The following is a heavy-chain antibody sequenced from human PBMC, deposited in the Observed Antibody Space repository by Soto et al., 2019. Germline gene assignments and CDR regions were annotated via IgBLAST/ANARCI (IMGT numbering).Heavy chain of an antibody. V-gene: IGHV4-34*01. D-gene: IGHD6-19*01. J-gene: IGHJ6*02. Sequence: PSETLFLTCAVYGGTFSGYCWSWIRQPPGKGLEWIGEINHSGSNNYNPSLKGRFTIPVDTSKNQFSLKLRSVTAADTAVYYCARGGYSSGYHYGMDVWGQGTTVTVSS. CDR1: GGTFSGYC. CDR3: ARGGYSSGYHYGMDV. CDR2: INHSGSN.